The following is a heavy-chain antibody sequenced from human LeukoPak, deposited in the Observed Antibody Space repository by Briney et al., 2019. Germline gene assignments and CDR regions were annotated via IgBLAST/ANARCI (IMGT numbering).Heavy chain of an antibody. D-gene: IGHD6-19*01. V-gene: IGHV3-48*01. J-gene: IGHJ4*02. CDR2: ISSSSSTI. CDR1: GFTFSTYS. CDR3: ARAPGSSGWSSDY. Sequence: GGSLRLSCAASGFTFSTYSMNWLRQAPGKGLEWVSYISSSSSTIYYADSVKGRFTISRDNAKNSLYLQMNSLRAEDTAVYYCARAPGSSGWSSDYWGQGTLVTVSS.